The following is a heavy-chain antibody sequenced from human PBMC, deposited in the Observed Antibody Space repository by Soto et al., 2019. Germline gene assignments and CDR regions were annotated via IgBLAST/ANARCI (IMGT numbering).Heavy chain of an antibody. V-gene: IGHV4-59*01. J-gene: IGHJ5*02. Sequence: QVQLQESGPGLVKPSETLSLTCTVSGGSISSYYWSWIRQPPGKGLEWIGYIYYSGSTNYNPSLKRRVTISVDTSKNQFSLKLSSVTAADTAVYYCARDFWYSSSWYRGGWFDPWGQGTLVTVSS. CDR1: GGSISSYY. CDR2: IYYSGST. D-gene: IGHD6-13*01. CDR3: ARDFWYSSSWYRGGWFDP.